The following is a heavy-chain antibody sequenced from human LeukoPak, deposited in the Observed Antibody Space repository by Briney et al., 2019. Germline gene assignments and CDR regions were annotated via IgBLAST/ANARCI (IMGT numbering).Heavy chain of an antibody. Sequence: SETLSLTCTVSGGSISSYYWSWIRQPPGEGLEWIGYIYYSGSTNYNSSLKSRVTISVDTSKNQFSLKLSSVTAADTAVYYCARDRYSGYGFDYWGQGTLVTVSS. D-gene: IGHD5-12*01. J-gene: IGHJ4*02. CDR3: ARDRYSGYGFDY. CDR2: IYYSGST. CDR1: GGSISSYY. V-gene: IGHV4-59*01.